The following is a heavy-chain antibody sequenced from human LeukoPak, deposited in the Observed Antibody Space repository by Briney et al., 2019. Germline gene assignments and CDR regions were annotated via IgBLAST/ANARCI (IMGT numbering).Heavy chain of an antibody. CDR3: ARVRTMIVVVITTPFFDY. CDR2: INHSGST. CDR1: GGSFSGYY. D-gene: IGHD3-22*01. J-gene: IGHJ4*02. Sequence: SETLSLTCAVYGGSFSGYYWSWIRQPPGKGLEWIGEINHSGSTNYNPSLKSRVTISVDTSKNQFSLKLSSATAADTAVYYCARVRTMIVVVITTPFFDYWGQGTLVTVSS. V-gene: IGHV4-34*01.